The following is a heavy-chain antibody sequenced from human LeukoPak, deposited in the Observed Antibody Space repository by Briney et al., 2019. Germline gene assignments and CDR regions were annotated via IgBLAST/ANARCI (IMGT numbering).Heavy chain of an antibody. CDR1: GFTFSSYG. Sequence: PGGSLRLSCAASGFTFSSYGMHWVRQAPGKGLEWVAVISYDGSNKYYADSVKGRFTISRDNSKNTLYLQMNSLRAEDTAVYYCAKDGYRYGLEPYDYYYYGMDVWGQGTTVTVSS. J-gene: IGHJ6*02. CDR2: ISYDGSNK. V-gene: IGHV3-30*18. D-gene: IGHD5-18*01. CDR3: AKDGYRYGLEPYDYYYYGMDV.